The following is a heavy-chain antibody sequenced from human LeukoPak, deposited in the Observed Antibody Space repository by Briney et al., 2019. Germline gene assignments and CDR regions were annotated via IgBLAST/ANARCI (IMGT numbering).Heavy chain of an antibody. CDR2: IYHSGST. D-gene: IGHD5-24*01. CDR1: GYSISSGYY. CDR3: ARSGDGYNPNY. J-gene: IGHJ4*02. V-gene: IGHV4-38-2*01. Sequence: PSETLSLTCAVSGYSISSGYYWGWIRQPPGKGLEWIGTIYHSGSTYYNPSLKSRVTISVDTSKNQFSLKLSSVTAADTAVYYCARSGDGYNPNYRGQGTLVTVSS.